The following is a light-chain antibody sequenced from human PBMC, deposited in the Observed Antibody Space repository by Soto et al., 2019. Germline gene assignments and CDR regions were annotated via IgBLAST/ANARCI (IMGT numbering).Light chain of an antibody. CDR1: QSVSSSY. CDR2: GAS. CDR3: QQYGSSPHA. J-gene: IGKJ3*01. V-gene: IGKV3-20*01. Sequence: EIVLTQSPGTLSVSPGERVTLSCRASQSVSSSYLAWYQQNPGQAPRLLIYGASSRATGIPDRFSGSGSGTDFTLTISRLEPEDFALYYCQQYGSSPHAVAPGTKVDIK.